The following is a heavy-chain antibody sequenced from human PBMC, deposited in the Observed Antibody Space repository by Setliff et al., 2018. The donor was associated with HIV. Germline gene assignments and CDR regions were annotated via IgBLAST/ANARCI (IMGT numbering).Heavy chain of an antibody. J-gene: IGHJ4*02. D-gene: IGHD3-10*01. Sequence: PSETLSLTCTVSGGSISSGGYYWSWIRQHPGKGLEWIGYIYYSGSTYYNPSRKSRVTISVDTSRSQFSLKLSSVTAADTAVYYCARGRDKYGPIDYWGQGTLVTVSS. CDR2: IYYSGST. CDR3: ARGRDKYGPIDY. CDR1: GGSISSGGYY. V-gene: IGHV4-31*03.